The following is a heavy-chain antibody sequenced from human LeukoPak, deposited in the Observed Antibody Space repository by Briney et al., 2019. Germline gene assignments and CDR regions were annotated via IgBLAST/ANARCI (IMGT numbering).Heavy chain of an antibody. CDR1: GGSISSSSYY. CDR3: ARGPNIVVVVAATRRWFDP. J-gene: IGHJ5*02. CDR2: INHSGST. D-gene: IGHD2-15*01. Sequence: SETLSLTCTVSGGSISSSSYYWGWIRQPPGKGLEWIGEINHSGSTNYNPSLKSRVTISVDTSKNQFSLKLSSVTAADAAVYYCARGPNIVVVVAATRRWFDPWRQGTLVTVSS. V-gene: IGHV4-39*07.